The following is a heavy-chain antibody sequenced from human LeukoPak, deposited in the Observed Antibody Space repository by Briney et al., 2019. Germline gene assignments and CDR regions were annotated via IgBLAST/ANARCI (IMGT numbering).Heavy chain of an antibody. D-gene: IGHD6-19*01. CDR3: ARDAYSSSSFDY. CDR2: ITSSSNYI. J-gene: IGHJ4*02. V-gene: IGHV3-21*01. Sequence: GGSLRLSRAASGFIFSSYTMNWVRQAPGKGLERVSSITSSSNYIYYADSVKGRFTISRDNAKNSLFLQMNSLRSEDTAVYYCARDAYSSSSFDYWGQGTLVTVSS. CDR1: GFIFSSYT.